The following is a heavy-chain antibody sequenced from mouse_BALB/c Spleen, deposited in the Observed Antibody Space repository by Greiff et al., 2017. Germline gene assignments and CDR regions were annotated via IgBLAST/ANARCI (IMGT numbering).Heavy chain of an antibody. V-gene: IGHV14-1*02. CDR1: GFNIKDYY. D-gene: IGHD1-2*01. J-gene: IGHJ3*01. CDR2: IDPENGNT. Sequence: VQLQQSGAELVRPGALVKLSCKASGFNIKDYYMHWVKQRPEQGLEWIGWIDPENGNTIYDPKFQGKASITADTSSNTAYLQLSSLTSEDTAVYYCARDYYGYPWFADWGQGTLVTVAA. CDR3: ARDYYGYPWFAD.